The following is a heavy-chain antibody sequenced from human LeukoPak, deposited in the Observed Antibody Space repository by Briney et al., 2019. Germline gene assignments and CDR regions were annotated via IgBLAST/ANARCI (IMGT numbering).Heavy chain of an antibody. V-gene: IGHV4-61*02. Sequence: PSETLSLTCTVSGGSISSGSYYWSWIRQPAGKGLEWIGRIYTSGSTNYNPSLKSRVTISVDTSKNQFSLKLSSVTAADTAVYYCARDRPGYSSGWYQESDYYYYMDVWGKGTTVTISS. D-gene: IGHD6-19*01. CDR3: ARDRPGYSSGWYQESDYYYYMDV. CDR2: IYTSGST. CDR1: GGSISSGSYY. J-gene: IGHJ6*03.